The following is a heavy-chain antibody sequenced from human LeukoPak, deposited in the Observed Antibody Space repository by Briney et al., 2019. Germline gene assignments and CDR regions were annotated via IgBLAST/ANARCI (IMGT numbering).Heavy chain of an antibody. Sequence: GGSLTLSYVPSTLTFSIYSTSWARQVPRGGLESVSSIIDSGGDTYYADSVKGRFTISRDNSKNTLYLQMNSLRGEDTAVYYCAKDSNEDILTGYNWLDHWGQGTLVTVSS. CDR2: IIDSGGDT. CDR1: TLTFSIYS. CDR3: AKDSNEDILTGYNWLDH. J-gene: IGHJ5*02. V-gene: IGHV3-23*01. D-gene: IGHD3-9*01.